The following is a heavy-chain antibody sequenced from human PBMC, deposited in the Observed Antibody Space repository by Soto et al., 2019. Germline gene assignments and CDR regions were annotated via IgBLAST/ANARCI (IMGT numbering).Heavy chain of an antibody. D-gene: IGHD1-26*01. J-gene: IGHJ4*02. CDR2: IIPLLDIA. Sequence: QVQLVQSGAEVKKPGSSVKVSCKTSGGTFSSYTITWVRQAPGQGLEWMGRIIPLLDIANYAQKFQGRVTITADNSTNTAYMELSGLRSEDTAIYYCAEGPVGDFEYWGQGTLVTVSS. CDR1: GGTFSSYT. CDR3: AEGPVGDFEY. V-gene: IGHV1-69*02.